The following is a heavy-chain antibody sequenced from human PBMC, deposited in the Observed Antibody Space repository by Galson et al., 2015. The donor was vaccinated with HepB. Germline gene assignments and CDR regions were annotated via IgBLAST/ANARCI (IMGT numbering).Heavy chain of an antibody. Sequence: SLRLSCAASGFTFSSYAMHWVRQAPGKGLEYVSAISSNGGSTYYADSVRGRFTISRDNSKNTLYLQMSSLRAEDTAVYYCVKGNYYDSSGSLDYWGQGTLVTVSS. V-gene: IGHV3-64D*06. J-gene: IGHJ4*02. CDR2: ISSNGGST. D-gene: IGHD3-22*01. CDR3: VKGNYYDSSGSLDY. CDR1: GFTFSSYA.